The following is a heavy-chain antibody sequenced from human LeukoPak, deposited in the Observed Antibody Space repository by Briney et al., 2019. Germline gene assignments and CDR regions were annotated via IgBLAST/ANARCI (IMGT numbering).Heavy chain of an antibody. CDR1: GGTFSSYT. V-gene: IGHV1-69*02. Sequence: SVKVSCKASGGTFSSYTISWVRQAPGQGLEWMGRIIPVLGIANYAQKFQGRVTITADKSTSTAYMELSSLRSEDTAVYYCARAYSNSRTIYYFDYWGQGTLVTVSS. CDR2: IIPVLGIA. CDR3: ARAYSNSRTIYYFDY. J-gene: IGHJ4*02. D-gene: IGHD4-11*01.